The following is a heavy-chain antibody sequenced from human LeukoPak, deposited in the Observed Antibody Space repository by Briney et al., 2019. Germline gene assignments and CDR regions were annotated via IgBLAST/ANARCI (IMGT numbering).Heavy chain of an antibody. CDR3: ASHPIAAASRYYFDY. J-gene: IGHJ4*02. D-gene: IGHD6-13*01. CDR2: IYYSGST. Sequence: SETLSLTCTVSGGSISGYYWSWMREPPGKGLEWIGYIYYSGSTNYNPSLNSRVTISVDTSKNQFSLKLSSVTAADTAVYYCASHPIAAASRYYFDYWGQGTLVTVSS. V-gene: IGHV4-59*08. CDR1: GGSISGYY.